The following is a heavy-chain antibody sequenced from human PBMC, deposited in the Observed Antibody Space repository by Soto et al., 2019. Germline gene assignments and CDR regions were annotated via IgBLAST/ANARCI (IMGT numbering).Heavy chain of an antibody. J-gene: IGHJ5*02. Sequence: EVQLLQSGGGLVQPEGSLRVSCVASGFNFTIYAMSWVRQAPGRGREWISRIGETGTTLHYADSVKGRFIVSRDNSRKTVFEQRQSPSVDLTAVYYCVKRGWADPCGQGTLVNVSS. CDR3: VKRGWADP. CDR2: IGETGTTL. D-gene: IGHD6-19*01. CDR1: GFNFTIYA. V-gene: IGHV3-23*01.